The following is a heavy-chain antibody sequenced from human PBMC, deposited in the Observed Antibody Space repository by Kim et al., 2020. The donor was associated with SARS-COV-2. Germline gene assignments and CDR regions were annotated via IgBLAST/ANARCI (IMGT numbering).Heavy chain of an antibody. CDR1: GGSISSSSYY. CDR2: IYYSGST. V-gene: IGHV4-39*07. Sequence: SETLSLTCTVSGGSISSSSYYWGWIRQPPGKGLEWIGSIYYSGSTYYNPSLKSRVTISVDTSKNQFSLKLSPVTAADTAVYYCARDNTHSSSWYWDFDYWGQGTLVTVSS. D-gene: IGHD6-13*01. CDR3: ARDNTHSSSWYWDFDY. J-gene: IGHJ4*02.